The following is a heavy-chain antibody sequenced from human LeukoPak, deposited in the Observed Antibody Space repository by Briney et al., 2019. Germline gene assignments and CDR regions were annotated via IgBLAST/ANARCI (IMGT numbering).Heavy chain of an antibody. J-gene: IGHJ5*02. CDR3: AQQPTTNWFDP. V-gene: IGHV4-59*04. CDR2: IYHSGST. D-gene: IGHD6-13*01. CDR1: GGSISSYY. Sequence: AETLSLTCTVSGGSISSYYWSWIRQPPGKGLEWIGSIYHSGSTYYNPSLKSRVTISVDTSKNQFSLKLSSVTAADTAVYYCAQQPTTNWFDPWGQGTLVTVSS.